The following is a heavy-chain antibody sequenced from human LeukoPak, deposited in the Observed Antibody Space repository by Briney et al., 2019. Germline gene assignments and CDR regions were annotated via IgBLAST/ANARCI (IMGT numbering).Heavy chain of an antibody. Sequence: ASVTVSCKASGYTFTNYYMHWVRQAPGKGLEWMGIINPSDGSTDYAQKFPGRITMTRDTSTSTVYMKLSSLTSEDTAIYYCARGSSYGRCFDYWGQGTLVTVSS. V-gene: IGHV1-46*01. CDR3: ARGSSYGRCFDY. D-gene: IGHD3-16*01. CDR2: INPSDGST. CDR1: GYTFTNYY. J-gene: IGHJ4*02.